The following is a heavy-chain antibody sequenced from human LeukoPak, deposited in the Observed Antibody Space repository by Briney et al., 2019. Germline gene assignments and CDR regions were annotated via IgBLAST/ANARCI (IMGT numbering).Heavy chain of an antibody. Sequence: SETLSLTCAVYGGSFSGYYWSWIRQPPGKGLEWIGEINHSGSTNYNPSLKSRVTISVDTSKNQFSLKLSSVTAADTAVYYCASTNDFGDYMGAWGQGTLVTVSS. V-gene: IGHV4-34*01. D-gene: IGHD4-17*01. J-gene: IGHJ5*02. CDR1: GGSFSGYY. CDR3: ASTNDFGDYMGA. CDR2: INHSGST.